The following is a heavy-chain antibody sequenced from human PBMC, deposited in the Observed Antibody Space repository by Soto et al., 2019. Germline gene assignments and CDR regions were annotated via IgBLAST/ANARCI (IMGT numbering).Heavy chain of an antibody. CDR2: ISSRSTTM. CDR3: AKDGGSFYYYGMDV. J-gene: IGHJ6*02. CDR1: GFTFSSYS. D-gene: IGHD3-10*01. V-gene: IGHV3-48*02. Sequence: LRLSCAASGFTFSSYSMYWVRQAPGKGLEWISEISSRSTTMYYADSVKGRFTISRDNAKNSLYLQMNSLRDEDTAVYYCAKDGGSFYYYGMDVWGQGTTVTVSS.